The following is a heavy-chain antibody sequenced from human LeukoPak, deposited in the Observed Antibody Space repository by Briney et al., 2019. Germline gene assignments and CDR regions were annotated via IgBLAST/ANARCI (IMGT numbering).Heavy chain of an antibody. CDR2: ITHSGST. V-gene: IGHV4-34*01. J-gene: IGHJ3*01. D-gene: IGHD3-10*01. CDR3: ASGPVDYYTSGSFLK. Sequence: SETLSLTCAVYGGSFSDYYWTWIRQPSGKGLEWIGEITHSGSTNYNPSLKSRVTISVDTSKNQFSLKVNSVTAADTAIYYCASGPVDYYTSGSFLKWGQGTTVTVSS. CDR1: GGSFSDYY.